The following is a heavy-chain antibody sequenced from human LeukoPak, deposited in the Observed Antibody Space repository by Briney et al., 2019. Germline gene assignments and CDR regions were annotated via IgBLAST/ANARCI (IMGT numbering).Heavy chain of an antibody. V-gene: IGHV1-46*01. CDR1: GYTFTSYY. CDR3: ASWGALTGYLRYYYYYMDV. Sequence: ASVKVSCKASGYTFTSYYMHWVRQAPGQGLEWMGIINPSGGSTSYAQKFQGRVTITTDESTSTTYMELSSLRSEDTAVYYCASWGALTGYLRYYYYYMDVWGKGTTVTVSS. J-gene: IGHJ6*03. CDR2: INPSGGST. D-gene: IGHD3-9*01.